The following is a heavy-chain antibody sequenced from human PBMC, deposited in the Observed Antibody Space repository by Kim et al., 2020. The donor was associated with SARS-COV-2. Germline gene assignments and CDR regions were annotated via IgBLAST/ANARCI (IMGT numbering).Heavy chain of an antibody. CDR1: GFTFDDYA. J-gene: IGHJ6*02. Sequence: GGSLRLSCAASGFTFDDYAMHWVRQAPGKGLEWVSGISWNSGSIGYADSVKGRFTISRDNAKNSLYLQMNSLRAEDTALYYCAKDMGRWNPSSMDVWGQGTTVTVSS. D-gene: IGHD1-1*01. CDR2: ISWNSGSI. V-gene: IGHV3-9*01. CDR3: AKDMGRWNPSSMDV.